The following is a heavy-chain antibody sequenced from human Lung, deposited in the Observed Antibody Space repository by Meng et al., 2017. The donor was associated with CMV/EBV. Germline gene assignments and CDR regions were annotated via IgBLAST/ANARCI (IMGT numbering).Heavy chain of an antibody. CDR3: ARMDCSSTSCLRDYYYYGMDV. CDR2: IIPIFGTA. V-gene: IGHV1-69*05. CDR1: GGTFSSYA. D-gene: IGHD2-2*01. Sequence: SVKVSCXASGGTFSSYAISWVRQAPGQGLVWMGGIIPIFGTANYAQKFQGRVTITTDESTSTAYMELSSLRSEDTAVYYCARMDCSSTSCLRDYYYYGMDVWGQGTTVTVSS. J-gene: IGHJ6*02.